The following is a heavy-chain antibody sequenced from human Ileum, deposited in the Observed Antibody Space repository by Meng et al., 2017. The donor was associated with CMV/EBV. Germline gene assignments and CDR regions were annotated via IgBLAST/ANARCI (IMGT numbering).Heavy chain of an antibody. Sequence: AWKWIRQSPSRSLEWLGRTYYRSKWYNDYAVSVKSRMTINPDTSKNQFSLQLNSVTPEDTAVYYCARQDDYDFWSGYWAGGQNWFDPWGQGTLVTVSS. D-gene: IGHD3-3*01. CDR2: TYYRSKWYN. V-gene: IGHV6-1*01. CDR3: ARQDDYDFWSGYWAGGQNWFDP. CDR1: A. J-gene: IGHJ5*02.